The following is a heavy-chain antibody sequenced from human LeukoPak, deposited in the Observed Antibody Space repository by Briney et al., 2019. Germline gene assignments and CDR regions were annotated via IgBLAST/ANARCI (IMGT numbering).Heavy chain of an antibody. J-gene: IGHJ3*02. CDR2: IYTRGST. V-gene: IGHV4-4*07. D-gene: IGHD2-15*01. Sequence: SETLSLTCTVSAGSINNYYWSWIRQPAGKGLEWIGRIYTRGSTNYNPSLKSQVTMSVDTSKNQFSLKLSSVTAADTAVYYCARGRYCSADICSGGDAFDIWGQGTMVSVSS. CDR3: ARGRYCSADICSGGDAFDI. CDR1: AGSINNYY.